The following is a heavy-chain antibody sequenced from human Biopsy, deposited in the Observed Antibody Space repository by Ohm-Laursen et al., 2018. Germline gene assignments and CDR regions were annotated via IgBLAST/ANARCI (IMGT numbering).Heavy chain of an antibody. CDR3: ATKLTGYFHH. CDR2: NISILGTG. J-gene: IGHJ1*01. V-gene: IGHV1-69*06. D-gene: IGHD3-9*01. Sequence: SVKVSCKVPGGTFSNYGVNWVRQAPGQGLEWLGGNISILGTGHYAQKFQDRVTVAADTSTSTATMELRSLRSDDTAVYYCATKLTGYFHHWGQGTLVIVSS. CDR1: GGTFSNYG.